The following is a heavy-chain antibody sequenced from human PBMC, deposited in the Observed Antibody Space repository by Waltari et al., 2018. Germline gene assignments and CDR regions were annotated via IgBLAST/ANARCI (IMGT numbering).Heavy chain of an antibody. J-gene: IGHJ4*01. CDR2: VSASGNRT. CDR3: AKLRGAVTGNEGDF. V-gene: IGHV3-23*01. Sequence: EVQLLQSGGGSVPPGGSLGLSCEASGLMLRNFPLRWVRQAPGKGVEGVSGVSASGNRTLYADSVQGRFTISRDNSKNTVYLHMSSLRGDDTAVYFCAKLRGAVTGNEGDFWGHGSRVTVSS. CDR1: GLMLRNFP. D-gene: IGHD6-19*01.